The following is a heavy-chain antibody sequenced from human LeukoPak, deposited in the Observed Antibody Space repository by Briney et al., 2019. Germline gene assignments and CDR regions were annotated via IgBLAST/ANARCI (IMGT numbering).Heavy chain of an antibody. V-gene: IGHV1-18*01. CDR2: ISGYNGNT. CDR3: ARDRSTAAHEY. CDR1: GYTFTSYG. D-gene: IGHD2-2*01. Sequence: ASVKVSCKASGYTFTSYGTSWVRQAPGQGPEWMGWISGYNGNTNYAQKFQGRVTMTTDTSTSTAYTEVRGLRSDDTAIYYCARDRSTAAHEYWGQGTLVTVSS. J-gene: IGHJ4*02.